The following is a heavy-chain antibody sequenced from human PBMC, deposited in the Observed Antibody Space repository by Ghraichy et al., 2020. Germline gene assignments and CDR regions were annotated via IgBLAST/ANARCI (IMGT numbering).Heavy chain of an antibody. CDR3: AKRGGDWFDP. CDR1: GGSISSYY. V-gene: IGHV4-59*08. D-gene: IGHD3-16*01. J-gene: IGHJ5*02. Sequence: SETLSLTCTVSGGSISSYYWSWIRQPPGKGLEWLGYIYYSGSTNYNPSLKSRVTISIDTSKNLFSLRLSSVTAADTAVYYCAKRGGDWFDPWGQGTLVTVSS. CDR2: IYYSGST.